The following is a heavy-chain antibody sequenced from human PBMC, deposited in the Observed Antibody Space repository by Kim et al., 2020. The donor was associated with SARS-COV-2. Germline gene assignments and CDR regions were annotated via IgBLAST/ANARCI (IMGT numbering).Heavy chain of an antibody. V-gene: IGHV3-74*01. D-gene: IGHD3-3*02. J-gene: IGHJ4*02. Sequence: VGGSRYYADSVKGRFTTSRDNATNMVYLQMSSLRVDDTAIYYCTSIFEYWGQGALVTVSS. CDR2: VGGSR. CDR3: TSIFEY.